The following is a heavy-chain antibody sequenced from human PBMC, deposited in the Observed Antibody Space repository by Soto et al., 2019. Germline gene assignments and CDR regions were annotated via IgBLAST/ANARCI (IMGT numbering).Heavy chain of an antibody. D-gene: IGHD2-2*01. CDR3: ARGSGTSCYGPWCAFDI. J-gene: IGHJ3*02. CDR1: GYTFTSYG. Sequence: ASVKVSCKASGYTFTSYGISWVRQAPGQGLEWMGWISAYNGNTNYAQKLQGRVTMTTDTSTSTAYMELRSLRSDDTAVYYCARGSGTSCYGPWCAFDIWGQGTMVTVSS. CDR2: ISAYNGNT. V-gene: IGHV1-18*01.